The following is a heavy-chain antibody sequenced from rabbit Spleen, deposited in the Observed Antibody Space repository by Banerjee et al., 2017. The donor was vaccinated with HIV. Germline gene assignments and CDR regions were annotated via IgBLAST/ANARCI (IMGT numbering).Heavy chain of an antibody. J-gene: IGHJ4*01. CDR2: IDPGSSGST. D-gene: IGHD1-1*01. Sequence: QEQLEESGGDLVKPGTSLTLTCTASGFDISTYWMYWVRQAPGKGLEWIARIDPGSSGSTWYASWAKGRFTISKTSSTTVTLQMTSLTAADTATYFCAKSDGGHWDLWGQGTLVTVS. CDR3: AKSDGGHWDL. CDR1: GFDISTYW. V-gene: IGHV1S45*01.